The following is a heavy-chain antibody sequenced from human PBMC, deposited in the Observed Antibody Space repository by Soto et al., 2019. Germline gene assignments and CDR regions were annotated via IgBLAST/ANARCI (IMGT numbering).Heavy chain of an antibody. V-gene: IGHV1-3*01. CDR2: INAGNGNT. CDR3: ARWGHMITFGGVIVRSFDY. D-gene: IGHD3-16*02. CDR1: GYTFTSYA. J-gene: IGHJ4*02. Sequence: ASVKVSCKASGYTFTSYAMHWVRQAPGQRLEWMGWINAGNGNTKYSQKFQGRVTITRDTSASTAYMELSSLRSEDTAVYYCARWGHMITFGGVIVRSFDYWGQGTLVTVSS.